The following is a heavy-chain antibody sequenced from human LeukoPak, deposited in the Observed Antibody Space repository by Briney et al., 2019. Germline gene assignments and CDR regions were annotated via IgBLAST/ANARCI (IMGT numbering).Heavy chain of an antibody. V-gene: IGHV1-46*01. J-gene: IGHJ4*02. D-gene: IGHD2-2*01. CDR2: INPSGGST. Sequence: ASVKVSCKASGYTFTSYYMHWVRQAPGQGLEWMGIINPSGGSTSYAQKFQGRVTMTRDTSTSTDYMELSSLRSEDTAVYYCARSAWGVVVPAAMNYFDYWGQGTLVTVSS. CDR3: ARSAWGVVVPAAMNYFDY. CDR1: GYTFTSYY.